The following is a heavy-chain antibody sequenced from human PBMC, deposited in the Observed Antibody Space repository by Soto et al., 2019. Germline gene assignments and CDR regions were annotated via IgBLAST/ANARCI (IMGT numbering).Heavy chain of an antibody. V-gene: IGHV4-59*01. CDR1: GGSISPYY. CDR3: ARKGAAASYAYYYMDV. Sequence: QVQLQESGPGLVKPSETLSLTCTVSGGSISPYYWSWIRQPPGKGLEWIGYVYYSGNTNYNPSLESRVTISVDTSRNRFSLNLTSATAADTAVYYCARKGAAASYAYYYMDVWGRGTAVTVSS. CDR2: VYYSGNT. J-gene: IGHJ6*03. D-gene: IGHD6-13*01.